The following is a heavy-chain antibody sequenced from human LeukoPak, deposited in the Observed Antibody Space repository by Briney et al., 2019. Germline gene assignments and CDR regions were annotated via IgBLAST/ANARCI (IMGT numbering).Heavy chain of an antibody. D-gene: IGHD2-2*01. Sequence: ASVKVSCKASGYSFTSYGISWVRQAPGQGLEWMGWISPFNGNTNYVQKFQGRVTMTTETSTRTTYMELRSLRSDDTAVYYCARDLDIVVIRAALRHYGMDVWGQGTTVTVSS. CDR1: GYSFTSYG. V-gene: IGHV1-18*01. J-gene: IGHJ6*02. CDR3: ARDLDIVVIRAALRHYGMDV. CDR2: ISPFNGNT.